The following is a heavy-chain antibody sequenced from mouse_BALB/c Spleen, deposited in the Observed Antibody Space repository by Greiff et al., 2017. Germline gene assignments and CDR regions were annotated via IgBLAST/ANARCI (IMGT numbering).Heavy chain of an antibody. CDR3: AKSGLRRPYWYFDV. J-gene: IGHJ1*01. D-gene: IGHD2-2*01. V-gene: IGHV5-17*02. CDR2: ISSGSSTI. CDR1: GFTFSSFG. Sequence: EVMLVESGGGLVQPGGSRKLSCAASGFTFSSFGMHWVRQAPEKGLEWVAYISSGSSTIYYADTVKGRFTISRDNPKNTLFLQMTSLRSEDTAMYYCAKSGLRRPYWYFDVWGAGTTVTVSS.